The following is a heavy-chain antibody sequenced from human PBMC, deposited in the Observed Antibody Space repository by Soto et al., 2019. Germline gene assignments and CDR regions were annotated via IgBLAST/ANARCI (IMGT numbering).Heavy chain of an antibody. V-gene: IGHV3-30*18. CDR1: GFTFSSYG. J-gene: IGHJ6*02. CDR2: ISYDGSNK. D-gene: IGHD3-3*01. CDR3: AKHQGGVTDFYYGMDV. Sequence: GGSLRLSCAASGFTFSSYGMHGVRQAPGKGLEWVAVISYDGSNKYYADSVKGRFTISRDNSKNTLYLQMNSLRAEDTAVYYCAKHQGGVTDFYYGMDVWGQGTTVTVSS.